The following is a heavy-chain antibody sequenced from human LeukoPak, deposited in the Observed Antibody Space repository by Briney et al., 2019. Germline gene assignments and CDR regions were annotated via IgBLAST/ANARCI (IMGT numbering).Heavy chain of an antibody. CDR3: ARQEDYYDSSGYSRFVTDY. CDR2: IYPGDSDT. Sequence: PGESLKISCKGSGYSFTNYWIGWVRQMPGKGLEWMGIIYPGDSDTRYSPSFQGQVTISADKSISTAYLQWSSLKASDTAMYYCARQEDYYDSSGYSRFVTDYWCQGTLVTVSS. V-gene: IGHV5-51*01. J-gene: IGHJ4*02. D-gene: IGHD3-22*01. CDR1: GYSFTNYW.